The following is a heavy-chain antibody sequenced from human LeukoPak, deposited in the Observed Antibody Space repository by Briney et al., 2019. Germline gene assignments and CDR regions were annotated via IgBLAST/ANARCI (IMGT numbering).Heavy chain of an antibody. V-gene: IGHV3-23*01. Sequence: GGSLRLSCAASGFTFSSYWMSWVRQAPGKGLEWVSAISGSGGSTYYADSVKGRFTISRDNSKNTLYLQMNSLRAEDTAVYYCAKPIYYYDSSGYPLDYWGQGTLVTVSS. CDR2: ISGSGGST. CDR3: AKPIYYYDSSGYPLDY. D-gene: IGHD3-22*01. CDR1: GFTFSSYW. J-gene: IGHJ4*02.